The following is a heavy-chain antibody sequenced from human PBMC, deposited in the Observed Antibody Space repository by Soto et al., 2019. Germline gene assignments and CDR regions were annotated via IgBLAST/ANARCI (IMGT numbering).Heavy chain of an antibody. J-gene: IGHJ4*02. Sequence: PSETLSLTCTVSGGSISSYYWSWIRQPPGKGLEWIGYIYYSGSTNYNPSLKSRVTISVDTSKNQFSLKLSSVTAADTAVYYCARAQYYYDSSGYYFLIGYFDYWGQGTLVTVSS. CDR1: GGSISSYY. V-gene: IGHV4-59*12. D-gene: IGHD3-22*01. CDR2: IYYSGST. CDR3: ARAQYYYDSSGYYFLIGYFDY.